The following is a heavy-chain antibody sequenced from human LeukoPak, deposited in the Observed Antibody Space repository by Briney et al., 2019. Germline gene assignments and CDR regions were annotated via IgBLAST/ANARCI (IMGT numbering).Heavy chain of an antibody. Sequence: PGGSLRLSCAASGFTFSDRYMSWIRQAPGKGLEWVSYISPRGSDIYYADSVKGRFTISRDNPKNSLYLQMNSLRADDTAVYYCAREVHSLDYWGQGTLVAVSS. CDR1: GFTFSDRY. CDR2: ISPRGSDI. CDR3: AREVHSLDY. D-gene: IGHD1-1*01. J-gene: IGHJ4*02. V-gene: IGHV3-11*01.